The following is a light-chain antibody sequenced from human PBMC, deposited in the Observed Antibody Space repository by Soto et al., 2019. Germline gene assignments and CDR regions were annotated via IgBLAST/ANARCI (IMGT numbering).Light chain of an antibody. V-gene: IGKV3-20*01. CDR1: QSLSNIY. Sequence: EIVLTQSPGTLSLSPGERATLSCRASQSLSNIYLAWYQQKPGQAPRVLIYAVSTRATGIPDRFSGSGSGTDFTLTSSRLEPEDFAVYYCQQYGNLPFTFGPGTQVDIK. CDR2: AVS. CDR3: QQYGNLPFT. J-gene: IGKJ3*01.